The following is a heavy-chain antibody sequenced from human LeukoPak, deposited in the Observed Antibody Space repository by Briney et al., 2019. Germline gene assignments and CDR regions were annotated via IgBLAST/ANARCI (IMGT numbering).Heavy chain of an antibody. CDR1: GGTFSSYA. CDR3: ARDQGLAGYYYFYMDV. CDR2: IIPMFGTA. Sequence: SVKVSCRASGGTFSSYAISWVRQAPGQGLEWMGGIIPMFGTANYTQKFQGRLTITADKSTNTAYMELSSLRSEDTAVYYCARDQGLAGYYYFYMDVWDKGTTVTVSS. D-gene: IGHD6-19*01. V-gene: IGHV1-69*06. J-gene: IGHJ6*03.